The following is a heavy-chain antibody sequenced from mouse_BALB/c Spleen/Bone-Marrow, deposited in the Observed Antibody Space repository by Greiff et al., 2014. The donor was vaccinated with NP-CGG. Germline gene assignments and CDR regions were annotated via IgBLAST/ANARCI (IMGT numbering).Heavy chain of an antibody. CDR2: IYPGDLNT. J-gene: IGHJ2*01. Sequence: VQLQQPGPELVKPGASVRISCKVSGYTFTTYYLHWVKQRPGQGLEWIGWIYPGDLNTKYSEQFKGTATLTADKSSSTAYMQLSSLTSEDSAVYFCVREDYGSVSFDYWGQGTTLTVSS. D-gene: IGHD1-1*01. V-gene: IGHV1S56*01. CDR3: VREDYGSVSFDY. CDR1: GYTFTTYY.